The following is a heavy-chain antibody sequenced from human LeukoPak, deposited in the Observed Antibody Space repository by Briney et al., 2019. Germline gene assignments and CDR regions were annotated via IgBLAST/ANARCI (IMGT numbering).Heavy chain of an antibody. Sequence: SETLSLTCAVSGGSISSSHWWSWVRQPPGKGLEWIGEINHSGSTNYNPSLKSRVTISVDTSKNQFSLNLSSVTAADTAVYYCARGVAGSSGLLYYFDYWGQGALVIVSS. J-gene: IGHJ4*02. CDR3: ARGVAGSSGLLYYFDY. V-gene: IGHV4-4*02. D-gene: IGHD6-25*01. CDR2: INHSGST. CDR1: GGSISSSHW.